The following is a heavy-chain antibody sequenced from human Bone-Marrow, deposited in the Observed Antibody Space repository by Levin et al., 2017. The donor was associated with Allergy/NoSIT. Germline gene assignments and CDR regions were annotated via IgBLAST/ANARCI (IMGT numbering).Heavy chain of an antibody. CDR2: IYYGGST. CDR1: GGSITTYY. V-gene: IGHV4-59*01. Sequence: SETLSLTCSVSGGSITTYYWSWIRQPPGKGLEWIGYIYYGGSTNYNPSLKSRVTMSVDTSKNQFSLKLSSVTAAATAVYYCARDALSRGDYGDWYFALWGRGALVTVSS. J-gene: IGHJ2*01. CDR3: ARDALSRGDYGDWYFAL. D-gene: IGHD2-21*02.